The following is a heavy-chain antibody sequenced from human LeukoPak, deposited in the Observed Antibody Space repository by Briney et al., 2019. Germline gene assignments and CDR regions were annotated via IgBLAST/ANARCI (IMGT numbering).Heavy chain of an antibody. J-gene: IGHJ4*02. CDR3: ARDLIRGGWYYFDY. Sequence: GGSLRLSCAASGFTVSSNYMSWVRQAPGKGLEWVSAIYSGGSTYYADSVKGRFTISRDNSKNTLYLQMNSLRAEDTAVYYCARDLIRGGWYYFDYWGQGTLVTVSS. CDR1: GFTVSSNY. D-gene: IGHD6-19*01. CDR2: IYSGGST. V-gene: IGHV3-66*01.